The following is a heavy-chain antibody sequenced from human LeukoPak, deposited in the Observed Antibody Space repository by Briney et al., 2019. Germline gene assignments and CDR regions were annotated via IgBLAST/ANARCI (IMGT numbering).Heavy chain of an antibody. J-gene: IGHJ4*02. Sequence: GGSLRLSCAASGFTFSSYAMSWVRQAPGKGLEWVSGVSGSGGSTYYADSVKGRFTISRDNSRNTLYLQMNSLRAEDTAVYYCAKDLDIVATITGNWGQGTLVTVSS. D-gene: IGHD5-12*01. CDR1: GFTFSSYA. V-gene: IGHV3-23*01. CDR3: AKDLDIVATITGN. CDR2: VSGSGGST.